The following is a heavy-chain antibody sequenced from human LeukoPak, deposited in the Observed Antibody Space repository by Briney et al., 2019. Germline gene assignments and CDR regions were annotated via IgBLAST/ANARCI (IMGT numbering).Heavy chain of an antibody. V-gene: IGHV1-3*01. Sequence: ASVKVSCKASGYTFTRYAMHWVRQAPGQRLEWMGRINAGNGNAKYSQKFQDRVTITRDTSASTAYMELSSLRSEDTAVYYCARDGDSSGWYTIYYFDYWGHGTLVTVSS. J-gene: IGHJ4*01. CDR3: ARDGDSSGWYTIYYFDY. D-gene: IGHD6-19*01. CDR1: GYTFTRYA. CDR2: INAGNGNA.